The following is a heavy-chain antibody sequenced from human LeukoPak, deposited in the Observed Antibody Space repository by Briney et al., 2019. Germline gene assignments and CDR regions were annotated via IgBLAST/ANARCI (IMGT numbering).Heavy chain of an antibody. V-gene: IGHV1-2*02. CDR3: AREYSSSSRWFDP. Sequence: ASVKVSCKASGYTFTGYYMHWVRQAPGQGLEWMGWINPNSGGTNYAQKFQGRVTMTRDTSISTAHMELSRLRSDDTAVYYCAREYSSSSRWFDPWGQGTLVTVSS. J-gene: IGHJ5*02. CDR1: GYTFTGYY. D-gene: IGHD6-6*01. CDR2: INPNSGGT.